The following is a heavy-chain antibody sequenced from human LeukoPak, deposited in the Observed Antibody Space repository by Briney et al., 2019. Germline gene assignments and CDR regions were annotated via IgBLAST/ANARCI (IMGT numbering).Heavy chain of an antibody. CDR2: VGTAGET. J-gene: IGHJ4*02. CDR1: GFTFSSYD. Sequence: GGSLRLSCAASGFTFSSYDMHWVRKPTGKGLEWVSGVGTAGETYYPGSVKGRFTISRENAKNSLYLQMNRLRAGDTAVYYCARVPKGGSGWNYFDYWGQGSLVTVSS. V-gene: IGHV3-13*04. CDR3: ARVPKGGSGWNYFDY. D-gene: IGHD6-19*01.